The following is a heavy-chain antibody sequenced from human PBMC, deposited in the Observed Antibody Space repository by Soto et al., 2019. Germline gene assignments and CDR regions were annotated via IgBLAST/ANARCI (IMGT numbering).Heavy chain of an antibody. D-gene: IGHD6-19*01. CDR2: ISSSGSTI. Sequence: EVQLVESGGGLVQPGGSLRLSCAASGFTFSSYEMNWVRQAPGKGLEWVSYISSSGSTIYYADSVKGRSTISRDNAKHSLYLQMNSLRAEDTAVYYCARARAVAGFDAFDIWGQGTMVTVSS. J-gene: IGHJ3*02. CDR3: ARARAVAGFDAFDI. CDR1: GFTFSSYE. V-gene: IGHV3-48*03.